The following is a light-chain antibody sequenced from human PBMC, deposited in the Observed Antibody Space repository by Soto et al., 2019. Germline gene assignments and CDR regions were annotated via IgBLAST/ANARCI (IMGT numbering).Light chain of an antibody. CDR3: AAWDDSLSVFYV. V-gene: IGLV1-47*01. J-gene: IGLJ1*01. CDR2: RNN. Sequence: QSVLTQPPSASGTPGQRVTISCSGSSSNIGSNYVYWYQQLPGTAPKLLIYRNNQRPSGVPDRFSGSKSGTSASLAISGPRFGDEADYYCAAWDDSLSVFYVFGTGTKLTVL. CDR1: SSNIGSNY.